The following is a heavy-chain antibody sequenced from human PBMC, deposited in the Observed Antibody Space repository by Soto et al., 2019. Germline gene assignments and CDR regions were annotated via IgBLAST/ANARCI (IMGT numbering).Heavy chain of an antibody. CDR2: ISAYNGNT. CDR1: GYTFTSYG. CDR3: ARDPLSGYSYAPTGWFDP. D-gene: IGHD5-18*01. J-gene: IGHJ5*02. Sequence: QVQLVQSGAEVKKPGASVKVSCKASGYTFTSYGISWVRQAPGQGLEWMGWISAYNGNTNYAQKLQGRVTMTTDTSTSTAYMELRSLRSDDTAVSYCARDPLSGYSYAPTGWFDPWGQGTLVTVSS. V-gene: IGHV1-18*01.